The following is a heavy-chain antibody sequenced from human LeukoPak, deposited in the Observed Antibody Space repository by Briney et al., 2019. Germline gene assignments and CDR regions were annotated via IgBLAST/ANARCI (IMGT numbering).Heavy chain of an antibody. CDR3: ARSSPLRFYYGMDV. CDR2: IYYSGGT. V-gene: IGHV4-59*01. D-gene: IGHD3-3*01. CDR1: GGSISSYY. J-gene: IGHJ6*02. Sequence: SETLSLTCTVSGGSISSYYWSWIRQPPGKGLEWIGYIYYSGGTNYNPSLKSRVTISVDTSKNQFSLKLSSVTAADTAVYYCARSSPLRFYYGMDVWGQGTTVTVSS.